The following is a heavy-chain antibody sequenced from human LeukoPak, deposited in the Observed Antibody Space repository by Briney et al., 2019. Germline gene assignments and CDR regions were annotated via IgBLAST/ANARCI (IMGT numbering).Heavy chain of an antibody. CDR2: ISSTGST. J-gene: IGHJ5*02. CDR1: GASMNTYY. Sequence: PSETLSLTCTVSGASMNTYYWTWIRQFPGKGLEWIGYISSTGSTNYNPSLKSRVTISLDTSKNQFSLELSSVTATDTAMYYCARHSATYGSGAWGQGTLVTVSS. D-gene: IGHD6-25*01. CDR3: ARHSATYGSGA. V-gene: IGHV4-59*08.